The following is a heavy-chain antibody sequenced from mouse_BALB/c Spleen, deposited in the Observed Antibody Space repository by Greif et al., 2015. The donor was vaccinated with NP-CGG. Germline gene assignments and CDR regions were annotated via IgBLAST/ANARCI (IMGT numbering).Heavy chain of an antibody. V-gene: IGHV1S81*02. Sequence: QVQLQQPGAELVKPGASVKLSCKASGYTFTSYWMHWVKQRPGQGLEWIGEINPSNGRTNCNEKFKSKATLTVDKSSSTAYMQLSSLTSEDSAVYYCTIYDGYYYYAMDYWGQGTSVTVSS. CDR1: GYTFTSYW. CDR3: TIYDGYYYYAMDY. CDR2: INPSNGRT. D-gene: IGHD2-3*01. J-gene: IGHJ4*01.